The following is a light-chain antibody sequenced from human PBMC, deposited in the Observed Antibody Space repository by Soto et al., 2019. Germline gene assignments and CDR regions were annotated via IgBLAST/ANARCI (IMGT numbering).Light chain of an antibody. CDR1: SGNIGSKT. Sequence: QSLLTEPPAASGTPGQRFTISCSGSSGNIGSKTVNWYRQLPGTAPKLLIYSNYQRPSGVPDRFSGSKSGTSASLAISGLQSEDEADYYCSEWVASLNGYVFGTGTKVTGL. V-gene: IGLV1-44*01. CDR2: SNY. CDR3: SEWVASLNGYV. J-gene: IGLJ1*01.